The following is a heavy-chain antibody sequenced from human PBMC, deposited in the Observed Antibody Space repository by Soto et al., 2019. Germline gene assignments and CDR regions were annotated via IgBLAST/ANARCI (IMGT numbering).Heavy chain of an antibody. V-gene: IGHV3-23*01. Sequence: GGYLRLSCAASGFTFSSYAMSWVRQAPGKGLEWVSAISGSGTNTYYADSVKGRFTISRDNSKNTLYLQMNSLRAEDTAVYYFSNDLSYYDSSGPVYWGQGTLVSVSS. CDR1: GFTFSSYA. CDR2: ISGSGTNT. J-gene: IGHJ4*02. D-gene: IGHD3-22*01. CDR3: SNDLSYYDSSGPVY.